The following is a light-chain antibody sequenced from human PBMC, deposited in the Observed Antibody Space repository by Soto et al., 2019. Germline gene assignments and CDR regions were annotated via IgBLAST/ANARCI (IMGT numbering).Light chain of an antibody. CDR3: QQYNNWPPGSIT. J-gene: IGKJ4*01. V-gene: IGKV3-15*01. Sequence: EIVMTQSPATLSVSPGERATLSCRASQSVSSYLAWYQQKPGQAPRLLIYGASTRATGIPARFSGSGSGTEFTLTISSLQSEDFAVYYCQQYNNWPPGSITFGGGTKVEIK. CDR1: QSVSSY. CDR2: GAS.